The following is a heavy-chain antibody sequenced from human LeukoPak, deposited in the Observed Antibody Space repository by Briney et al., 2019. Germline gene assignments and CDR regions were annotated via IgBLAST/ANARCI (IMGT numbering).Heavy chain of an antibody. D-gene: IGHD1-1*01. J-gene: IGHJ4*02. CDR2: IIPIFGTA. Sequence: SVKVSCKASGGTFSNHAVSWVRQAPGQGLEWMGGIIPIFGTANYAQKFQGRVTITADESTSTAYMELSSLRSEDTAVYYCARAHRQLERLGRYYFDYWGQGTLVTVSS. CDR1: GGTFSNHA. CDR3: ARAHRQLERLGRYYFDY. V-gene: IGHV1-69*13.